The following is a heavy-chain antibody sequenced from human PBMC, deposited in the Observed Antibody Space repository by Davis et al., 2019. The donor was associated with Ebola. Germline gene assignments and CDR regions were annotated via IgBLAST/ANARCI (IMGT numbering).Heavy chain of an antibody. CDR2: INHSGST. CDR1: GGSFSCYY. CDR3: ARMYYYNSSGYPVYFDY. J-gene: IGHJ4*02. D-gene: IGHD3-22*01. V-gene: IGHV4-34*01. Sequence: SETLSLTCAVYGGSFSCYYWSWIRQPPGKGLEWIGEINHSGSTNYNPSLKSRVTISVDTSKNQFSLKLSSVTAADTAVYYCARMYYYNSSGYPVYFDYWGQGTLVTVSS.